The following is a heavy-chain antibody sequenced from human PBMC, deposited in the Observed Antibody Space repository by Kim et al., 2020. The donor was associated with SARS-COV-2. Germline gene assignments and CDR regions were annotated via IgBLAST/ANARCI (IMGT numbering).Heavy chain of an antibody. V-gene: IGHV3-30*18. J-gene: IGHJ4*02. CDR1: GFSFSSFG. Sequence: GGSLRLSCAVSGFSFSSFGMHWVRQTPGKGLEWVAVISRGSNKYYSDSVKGRFTISRDNSENTLYLLMNSLRAEDTAVYYCAKDHLADPSTVVNLPDYWGQGTLVTVSS. CDR2: ISRGSNK. D-gene: IGHD3-3*01. CDR3: AKDHLADPSTVVNLPDY.